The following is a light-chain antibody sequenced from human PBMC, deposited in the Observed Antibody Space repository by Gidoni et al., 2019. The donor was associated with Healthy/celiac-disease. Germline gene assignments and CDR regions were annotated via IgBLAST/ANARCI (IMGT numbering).Light chain of an antibody. J-gene: IGKJ1*01. V-gene: IGKV1-5*01. CDR3: QQYNSYSTWT. CDR2: DAS. Sequence: DIQMTQSPSTLSASVGDRVTITCRASQSISSWLAWYQQKPGKAPKLLIYDASSLESGVPSRLSGRGSGTEFTLTISSLQPDDFETYYCQQYNSYSTWTFGQGTKVEIK. CDR1: QSISSW.